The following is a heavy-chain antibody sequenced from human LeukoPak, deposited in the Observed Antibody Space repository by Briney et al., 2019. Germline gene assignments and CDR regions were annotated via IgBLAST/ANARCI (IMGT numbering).Heavy chain of an antibody. CDR1: GGSISGYY. V-gene: IGHV4-34*01. Sequence: SETLPLTCTVSGGSISGYYWSWIRQPPGKGLEWIGEINHSGSTNYNPSLKSRVTISVDTSKNQFSLKLSSVTAADTAVYYCARGHLTGSTYYFDYWGQGTLVTVSS. CDR2: INHSGST. CDR3: ARGHLTGSTYYFDY. D-gene: IGHD3-9*01. J-gene: IGHJ4*02.